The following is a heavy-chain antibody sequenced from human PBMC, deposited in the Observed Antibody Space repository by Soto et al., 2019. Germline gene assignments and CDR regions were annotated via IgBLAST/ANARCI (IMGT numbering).Heavy chain of an antibody. J-gene: IGHJ4*02. CDR2: ISGSGGST. V-gene: IGHV3-23*01. CDR3: AKVSQAWRVWVARCDFDY. CDR1: GFTFSSYA. D-gene: IGHD2-15*01. Sequence: PGGSLRLSCAASGFTFSSYAMSWVRQAPGKGLEWVSAISGSGGSTYYADSVKGRFTISRDNSKNTLYLQMNSLRAEDTAVYYCAKVSQAWRVWVARCDFDYWGQGTLVTVSS.